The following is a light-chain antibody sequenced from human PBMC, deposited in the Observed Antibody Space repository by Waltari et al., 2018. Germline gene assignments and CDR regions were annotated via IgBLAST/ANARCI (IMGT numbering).Light chain of an antibody. J-gene: IGLJ2*01. CDR3: CSYAGTSTVI. CDR2: DVS. Sequence: QSALTPTASVSGSPGQSITISCTGTSSHVGPYNFFSWYQQPPGKAPKFMIYDVSKQPSGVSNRFSGSKSGNTASLTISGLQAEDEADYYCCSYAGTSTVIFGGGTKLTVL. V-gene: IGLV2-23*02. CDR1: SSHVGPYNF.